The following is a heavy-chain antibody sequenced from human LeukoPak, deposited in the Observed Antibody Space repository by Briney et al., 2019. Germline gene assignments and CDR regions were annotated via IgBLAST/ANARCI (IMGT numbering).Heavy chain of an antibody. J-gene: IGHJ4*02. CDR1: GGSISSGGYY. V-gene: IGHV4-31*03. CDR3: AREGHICGGDCFDY. CDR2: IYYSGST. D-gene: IGHD2-21*01. Sequence: SQTLSLTCTVPGGSISSGGYYWSWIRQHPGKGLEWIGYIYYSGSTYYNPSLKSRVTISVDTSKNQFSLKLSSVTAADTAVYYCAREGHICGGDCFDYWGQGTLVTVSS.